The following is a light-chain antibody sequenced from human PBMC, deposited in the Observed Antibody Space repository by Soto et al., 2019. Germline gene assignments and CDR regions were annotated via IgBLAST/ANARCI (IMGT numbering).Light chain of an antibody. V-gene: IGKV3-20*01. Sequence: EIVLTQSPGTLSLSPGERATLSCRASQSVSSSYLAWYQQKLGQAPRLLIYGASSRATGIPDRFSGSGSGTDFTLTISRLEPEDFAVYYCQKYGNSPPLTFGGGTKVESK. CDR1: QSVSSSY. CDR2: GAS. CDR3: QKYGNSPPLT. J-gene: IGKJ4*01.